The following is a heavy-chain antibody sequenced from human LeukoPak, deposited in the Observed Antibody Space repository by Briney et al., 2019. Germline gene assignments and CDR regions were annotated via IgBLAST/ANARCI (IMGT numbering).Heavy chain of an antibody. V-gene: IGHV4-4*07. Sequence: SETLSLTCTVSGGSINSYYWSWIRQPAGKGLEWIGRIYSSGSTNYDPSLKSRVSMSVDTSKNQFSLKLTSVTAADTAVYYCARGGKATVVTMWGQGILVTVSS. CDR3: ARGGKATVVTM. J-gene: IGHJ4*02. CDR2: IYSSGST. CDR1: GGSINSYY. D-gene: IGHD4-23*01.